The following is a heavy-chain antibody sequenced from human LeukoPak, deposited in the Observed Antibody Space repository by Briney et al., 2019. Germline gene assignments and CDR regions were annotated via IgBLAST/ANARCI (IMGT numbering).Heavy chain of an antibody. J-gene: IGHJ4*02. D-gene: IGHD2-15*01. CDR2: ISAYNGNT. CDR1: GYTFTSYG. CDR3: ARVYCSGGSCYGGDY. V-gene: IGHV1-18*01. Sequence: ASVKVSCEASGYTFTSYGISWVRQAPGQGLEWMGWISAYNGNTNYAQKLQGRVTMTTDTSTSTAYMELRSLRSDDTAVYYCARVYCSGGSCYGGDYWGQGTLVTVSS.